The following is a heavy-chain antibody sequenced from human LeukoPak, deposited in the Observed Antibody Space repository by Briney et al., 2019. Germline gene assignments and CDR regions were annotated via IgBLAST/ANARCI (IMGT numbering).Heavy chain of an antibody. CDR3: ARVTRWAGLDF. D-gene: IGHD2-21*02. J-gene: IGHJ4*02. V-gene: IGHV4-30-4*01. CDR1: GGSISSGDKY. CDR2: IYYSGST. Sequence: SQTLSFTCNVSGGSISSGDKYWSWIRQPPGKGLEWIGYIYYSGSTYYNPSLKSRLTISVDTSENQFSLHLTSVTAADTAVYFCARVTRWAGLDFWGQGTLVTVSS.